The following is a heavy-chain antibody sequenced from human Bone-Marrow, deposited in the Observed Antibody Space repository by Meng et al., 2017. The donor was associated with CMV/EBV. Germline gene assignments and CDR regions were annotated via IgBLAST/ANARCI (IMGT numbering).Heavy chain of an antibody. D-gene: IGHD3/OR15-3a*01. J-gene: IGHJ5*02. CDR3: ARGLRTGLNCFDP. V-gene: IGHV3-11*04. CDR2: ISSSGSTI. CDR1: GFTFSNYY. Sequence: GGSLRLSCAASGFTFSNYYMSWIRQAPGKGLEWVSYISSSGSTIYYADSVKGRFTISRDNAKNSLYLQMNSLRAEDTAVYYCARGLRTGLNCFDPWGQGTLVTVSS.